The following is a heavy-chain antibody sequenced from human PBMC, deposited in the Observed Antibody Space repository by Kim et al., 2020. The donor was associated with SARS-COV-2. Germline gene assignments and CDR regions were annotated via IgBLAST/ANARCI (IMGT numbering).Heavy chain of an antibody. V-gene: IGHV3-23*01. Sequence: GGSLRLSCAVSGFTFSSYAMSWVRQAPGKGLEWVSAISGSGGNTYYADSVKGRFTISRDNSKNTLYLQMNSLRAEDTAVYYCAREHTSGTGRLDWFDPWGQGTLVTVSS. CDR3: AREHTSGTGRLDWFDP. D-gene: IGHD6-19*01. CDR2: ISGSGGNT. CDR1: GFTFSSYA. J-gene: IGHJ5*02.